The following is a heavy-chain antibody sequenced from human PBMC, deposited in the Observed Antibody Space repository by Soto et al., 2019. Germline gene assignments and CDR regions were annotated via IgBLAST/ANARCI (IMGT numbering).Heavy chain of an antibody. Sequence: QVQLVESGGGVVQPGRSLSLSCAASGFTFSSYGMHWARQAPGKGLEWVALIWYDGSIKYYTDSVKGRFTISRDNSKNTLFLQMNSLRAEDTAVYYCARQDCSSASCHHLTLLNLDCWGLGTLVTVSS. D-gene: IGHD2-2*01. V-gene: IGHV3-33*01. J-gene: IGHJ4*02. CDR2: IWYDGSIK. CDR1: GFTFSSYG. CDR3: ARQDCSSASCHHLTLLNLDC.